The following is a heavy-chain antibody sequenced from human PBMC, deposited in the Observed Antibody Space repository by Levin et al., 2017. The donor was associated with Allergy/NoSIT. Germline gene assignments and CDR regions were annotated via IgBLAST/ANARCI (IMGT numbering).Heavy chain of an antibody. V-gene: IGHV4-59*01. CDR1: GDSIRSYY. Sequence: SETLSLTCTVSGDSIRSYYWSWIRQPPGKGLEWIGYIYNSGDTNYNPSLKSRVSMSLDTSRNQVSLNLRSVTAEDTAVYYCAGENVFDNRLFYGMDVWGQGATVTVSS. J-gene: IGHJ6*02. CDR3: AGENVFDNRLFYGMDV. D-gene: IGHD3-16*01. CDR2: IYNSGDT.